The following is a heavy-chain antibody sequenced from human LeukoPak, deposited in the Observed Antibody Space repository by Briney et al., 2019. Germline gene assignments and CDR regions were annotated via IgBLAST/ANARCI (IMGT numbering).Heavy chain of an antibody. D-gene: IGHD3-3*01. Sequence: GSLRLSCAASGFTFSSYSMNWVRQPPGKGLEWIGSIYYSGSTYYNSSLKSRVTISVDTSKNQFSLKLSSVTAADTAVYYCARLPYDFWSGYWFDYWGQGTLVTVSS. J-gene: IGHJ4*02. V-gene: IGHV4-39*01. CDR2: IYYSGST. CDR1: GFTFSSYSMN. CDR3: ARLPYDFWSGYWFDY.